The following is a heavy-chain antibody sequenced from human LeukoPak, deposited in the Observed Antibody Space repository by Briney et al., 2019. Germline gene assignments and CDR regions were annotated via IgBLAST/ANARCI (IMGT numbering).Heavy chain of an antibody. CDR3: AREVTSGYDYGRSHFDY. Sequence: GGSLRLSCAASGFTFSSYGMSWVRQAPGKGLEWVSAISGSGGSTSYAESVKGRFTISRDNSKSTLFLQMNSLRAEDTAIYYCAREVTSGYDYGRSHFDYWGQGTLVTVSS. CDR2: ISGSGGST. CDR1: GFTFSSYG. D-gene: IGHD5-12*01. V-gene: IGHV3-23*01. J-gene: IGHJ4*02.